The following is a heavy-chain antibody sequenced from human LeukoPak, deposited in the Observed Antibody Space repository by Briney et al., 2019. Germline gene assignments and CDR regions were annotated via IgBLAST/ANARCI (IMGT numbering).Heavy chain of an antibody. CDR2: ITGTGGK. V-gene: IGHV3-23*01. CDR3: AKDYCRDGNCPFPFLDS. Sequence: GGSLRLSCAVSGFTLTNHGVRWVRQAPGKGLEWVSIITGTGGKYYGDSVKGRFVLSRDNSKNTVYMQMSSLRAEDTATYYCAKDYCRDGNCPFPFLDSWGQGTQVTVSS. J-gene: IGHJ4*02. CDR1: GFTLTNHG. D-gene: IGHD2-15*01.